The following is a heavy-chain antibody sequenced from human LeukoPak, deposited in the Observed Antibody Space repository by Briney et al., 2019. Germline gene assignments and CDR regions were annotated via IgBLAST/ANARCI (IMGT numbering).Heavy chain of an antibody. Sequence: SETLSLTCTVSGGSISSYYWSWIRQPPGKGLEWIGYIYYSGSTNYNPSLKSRVTISVDTSKNQFSLKLSSVTAADTAVYYCAREGDGSGSYWDHWGQGTLVTVSS. V-gene: IGHV4-59*01. D-gene: IGHD3-10*01. CDR3: AREGDGSGSYWDH. CDR2: IYYSGST. J-gene: IGHJ4*02. CDR1: GGSISSYY.